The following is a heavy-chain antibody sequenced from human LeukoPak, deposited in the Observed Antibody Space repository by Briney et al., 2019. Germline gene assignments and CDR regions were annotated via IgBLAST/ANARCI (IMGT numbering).Heavy chain of an antibody. Sequence: SGGSLRLSCAASGFTFSSYSMNWVRQAPGKGLEWVSSISSSSSYIYYAGSVKGRFTISRDNAKNSLYLQMNSLRAEDTAVYYCARDLNWETYWGQGTLVSVSS. V-gene: IGHV3-21*01. J-gene: IGHJ4*02. CDR1: GFTFSSYS. CDR2: ISSSSSYI. D-gene: IGHD7-27*01. CDR3: ARDLNWETY.